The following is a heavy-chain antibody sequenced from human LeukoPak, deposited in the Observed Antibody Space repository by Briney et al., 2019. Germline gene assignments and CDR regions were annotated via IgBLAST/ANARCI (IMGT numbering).Heavy chain of an antibody. CDR2: IFYSGTT. CDR3: ARRDEWNYRPYFDY. Sequence: PSETLSLTCTVSGGSISSRSYYWGWIRQAPGKGLEWIGTIFYSGTTYYNPSLKSRVTISADTSKNQFSLKLNSVTAADTAVYYCARRDEWNYRPYFDYWGQGILVTVSS. CDR1: GGSISSRSYY. D-gene: IGHD1-7*01. J-gene: IGHJ4*02. V-gene: IGHV4-39*01.